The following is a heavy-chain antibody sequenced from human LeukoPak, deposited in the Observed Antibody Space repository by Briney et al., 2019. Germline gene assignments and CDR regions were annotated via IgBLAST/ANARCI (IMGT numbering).Heavy chain of an antibody. CDR2: IYSGGST. D-gene: IGHD3-10*01. CDR3: ARAPGRNDAFDI. CDR1: GSTVSSNY. V-gene: IGHV3-66*02. J-gene: IGHJ3*02. Sequence: GGSLRLSCAASGSTVSSNYMSWVRQAPGKGLEWVSVIYSGGSTYYADSVKGRFTISRDNSKNTLYLQMNSLRAEDTAVYYCARAPGRNDAFDIWGQGTMVTVSS.